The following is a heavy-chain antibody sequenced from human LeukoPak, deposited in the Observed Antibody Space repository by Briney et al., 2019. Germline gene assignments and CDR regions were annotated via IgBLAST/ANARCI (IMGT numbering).Heavy chain of an antibody. J-gene: IGHJ4*02. Sequence: QPGRSLRLSCAASGFTFSSYGMHWVRQAPGKGLEWVAVIWYDGSNKYYADSVKGRFTISRDNSKNTLYLQMNSLRDEDTAVYYCARDRPSDYGDYFDNWGQGTLVTVSS. CDR3: ARDRPSDYGDYFDN. V-gene: IGHV3-33*08. D-gene: IGHD4-17*01. CDR2: IWYDGSNK. CDR1: GFTFSSYG.